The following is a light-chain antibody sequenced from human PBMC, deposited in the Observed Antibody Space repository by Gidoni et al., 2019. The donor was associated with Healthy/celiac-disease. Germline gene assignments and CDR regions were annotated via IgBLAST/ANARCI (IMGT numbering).Light chain of an antibody. J-gene: IGLJ3*02. Sequence: QSALTQPASVAGSPGQSITISCTGTSSDVGSYTLVSWYQQHPGKAPKLMLYEVSKRPSGVSNRFSGSKSGNTASLTISGLQAEDEADYYCCSYAGSSTWVFGGGTKLTVL. V-gene: IGLV2-23*02. CDR1: SSDVGSYTL. CDR3: CSYAGSSTWV. CDR2: EVS.